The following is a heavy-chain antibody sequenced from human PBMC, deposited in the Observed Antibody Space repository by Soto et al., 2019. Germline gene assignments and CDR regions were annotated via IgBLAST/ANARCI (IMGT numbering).Heavy chain of an antibody. V-gene: IGHV3-33*01. J-gene: IGHJ4*02. CDR2: IWYDGSNK. CDR1: GFTFSSYG. CDR3: ARGRDYYGSETPFDY. D-gene: IGHD3-10*01. Sequence: QVQLVESGGGVVQPGRSLRLSCAASGFTFSSYGMHWVRQAPGKGLEWVVVIWYDGSNKYYADSVKGRFTISRDNSKNTLYLQMNSLRAEDTAVYYCARGRDYYGSETPFDYWGQGTLVTVSS.